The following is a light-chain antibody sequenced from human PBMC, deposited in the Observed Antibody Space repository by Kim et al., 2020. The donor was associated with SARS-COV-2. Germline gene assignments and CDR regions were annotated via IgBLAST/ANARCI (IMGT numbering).Light chain of an antibody. CDR2: ATS. Sequence: SASVGDRVTITCRASQNIHIYLNWYQQKPGKAPNLLIYATSTLESVVPSRFSGSRSGTTFTLTISSLRPEDFATYYCQQSYIAPYTFGQGTKLEI. CDR3: QQSYIAPYT. J-gene: IGKJ2*01. V-gene: IGKV1-39*01. CDR1: QNIHIY.